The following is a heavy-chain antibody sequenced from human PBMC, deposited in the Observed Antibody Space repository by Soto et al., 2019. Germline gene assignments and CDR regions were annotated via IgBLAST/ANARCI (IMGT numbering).Heavy chain of an antibody. CDR3: ARGPRGAAADNWFDP. CDR2: INAGNGNT. Sequence: GASVKVSCKASGYTFTSYAMHWVRRAPGQRLEWMGWINAGNGNTKYSQKFQGRVTITRDTSASTAYMELSSLRSEDTAVYYCARGPRGAAADNWFDPWGQGTLVTGLL. J-gene: IGHJ5*02. V-gene: IGHV1-3*01. CDR1: GYTFTSYA. D-gene: IGHD6-13*01.